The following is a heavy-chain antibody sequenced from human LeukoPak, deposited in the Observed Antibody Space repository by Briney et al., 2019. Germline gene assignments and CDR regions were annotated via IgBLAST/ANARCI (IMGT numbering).Heavy chain of an antibody. J-gene: IGHJ4*02. Sequence: GGSLRLSCAASGFTFSTFDMSWVRQAPGKGLQWVSTISGAGGTTLFADSVKGRFSISRDNSNNKVFLQMNSLRVEDTAVYYCAKASDFDSSGFPINVFDFWGQGLLVSVAS. D-gene: IGHD3-22*01. CDR2: ISGAGGTT. CDR1: GFTFSTFD. V-gene: IGHV3-23*01. CDR3: AKASDFDSSGFPINVFDF.